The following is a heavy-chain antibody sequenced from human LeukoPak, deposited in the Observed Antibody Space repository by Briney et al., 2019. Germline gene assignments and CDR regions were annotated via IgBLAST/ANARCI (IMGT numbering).Heavy chain of an antibody. J-gene: IGHJ4*02. Sequence: PSQTLSLTCTVSGGSISSGSYYWSWIRQPAGKGLEWIGRIYTSGSTNYNPSLKSRVTMSVDTSKNQFSLKLSSVTAADTAVYYCARRRDGYITGAFDYWGQGTLVTVSS. D-gene: IGHD5-24*01. CDR3: ARRRDGYITGAFDY. CDR1: GGSISSGSYY. CDR2: IYTSGST. V-gene: IGHV4-61*02.